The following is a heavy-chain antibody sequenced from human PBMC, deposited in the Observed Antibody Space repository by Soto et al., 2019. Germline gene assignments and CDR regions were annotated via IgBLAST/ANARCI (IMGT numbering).Heavy chain of an antibody. Sequence: QVQLQESGPGLVKPSETLSLTCTVSGGSISHYYWSWIRQPPGKGLEWIGYIYYSGSANYNPSLKSRVIISVDTSKNQFSLKLSSVTAADTAVYFCARGGSSWSGAWYFDLWGRDTLVTVSS. CDR2: IYYSGSA. J-gene: IGHJ2*01. D-gene: IGHD6-13*01. CDR3: ARGGSSWSGAWYFDL. V-gene: IGHV4-59*01. CDR1: GGSISHYY.